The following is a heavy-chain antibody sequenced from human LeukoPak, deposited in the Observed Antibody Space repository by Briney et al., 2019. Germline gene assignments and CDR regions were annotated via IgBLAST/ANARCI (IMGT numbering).Heavy chain of an antibody. CDR3: ARVLNPYYYDSSGSTFDY. V-gene: IGHV4-30-4*01. J-gene: IGHJ4*02. CDR1: GGSISSGDYY. CDR2: IYYSGST. D-gene: IGHD3-22*01. Sequence: SETLSLTCTVSGGSISSGDYYWSWIRQPPGKGLEWIGYIYYSGSTYYNPSLKSRVTISVDTSKNQFSLKLSSVTAADTAVYYCARVLNPYYYDSSGSTFDYWGQGTLVTVSS.